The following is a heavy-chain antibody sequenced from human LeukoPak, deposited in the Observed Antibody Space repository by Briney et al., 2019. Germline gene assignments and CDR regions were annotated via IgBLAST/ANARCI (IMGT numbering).Heavy chain of an antibody. D-gene: IGHD1-26*01. Sequence: SETLSLTCAVSGYSISSGYYWVCIRHPPGKALEWIGSIYHSGSTYYNPSLKSRVTISVDTSKNQFSLKLSSVTAADTAVYYCARRFNGGSYYFDYWGQGTLVTVSS. CDR2: IYHSGST. CDR3: ARRFNGGSYYFDY. J-gene: IGHJ4*02. V-gene: IGHV4-38-2*01. CDR1: GYSISSGYY.